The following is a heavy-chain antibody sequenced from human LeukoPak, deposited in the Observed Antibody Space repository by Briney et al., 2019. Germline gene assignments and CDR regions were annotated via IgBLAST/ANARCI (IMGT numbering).Heavy chain of an antibody. J-gene: IGHJ3*02. D-gene: IGHD1-26*01. CDR3: AKSRWETYAVRAFDI. V-gene: IGHV3-23*01. CDR2: MSGSGST. CDR1: GFTFSTYA. Sequence: GGSLRLSCAVFGFTFSTYAMSWVRQAPGKGLEWVSTMSGSGSTYYADSVKGRFTISRDNSKNALYLQMNSLRAEDTAVYYCAKSRWETYAVRAFDIWGQGTMVTVSS.